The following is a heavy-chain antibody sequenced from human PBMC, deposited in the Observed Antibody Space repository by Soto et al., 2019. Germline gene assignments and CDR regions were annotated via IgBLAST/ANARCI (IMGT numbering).Heavy chain of an antibody. J-gene: IGHJ4*02. CDR3: ARAADSSGWYYFDY. D-gene: IGHD6-19*01. CDR1: GVTFSSYG. CDR2: IWYDGSNK. V-gene: IGHV3-33*01. Sequence: GGSLRLSCAASGVTFSSYGMHWVRQAPGKGLEWVAVIWYDGSNKYYADSVKGRFTISRDNSKNTLYLQMNSLRAEDTAVYYCARAADSSGWYYFDYWGQGTLVTVSS.